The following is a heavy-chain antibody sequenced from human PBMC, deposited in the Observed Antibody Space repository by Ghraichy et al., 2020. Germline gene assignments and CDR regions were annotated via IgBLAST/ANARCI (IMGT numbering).Heavy chain of an antibody. CDR2: ISENEGT. Sequence: SETLSLTCSFYGGSFNGYYWSWLRQVPGKGLEWIGEISENEGTFYDPSLKSRVTLSMDSSKNQFSLRLTSMTVADTAFYYCVRGFDPRKQGHWVQGGRATVSP. CDR3: VRGFDPRKQGH. V-gene: IGHV4-34*01. J-gene: IGHJ1*01. CDR1: GGSFNGYY. D-gene: IGHD3-9*01.